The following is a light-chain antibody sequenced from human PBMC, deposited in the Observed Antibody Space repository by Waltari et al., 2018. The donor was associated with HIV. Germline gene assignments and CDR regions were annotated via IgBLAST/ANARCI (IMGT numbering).Light chain of an antibody. CDR1: KLGDKY. CDR3: QAWDSSTARV. J-gene: IGLJ2*01. CDR2: KDR. V-gene: IGLV3-1*01. Sequence: SYELTQPPSVSVSPGQTASITCSGDKLGDKYAWWYQHKPGHSTLLVIDKDRQRPSGLARRFSGYNSGNTATLTISGTQAMDEADYYGQAWDSSTARVFGGGTKLTVL.